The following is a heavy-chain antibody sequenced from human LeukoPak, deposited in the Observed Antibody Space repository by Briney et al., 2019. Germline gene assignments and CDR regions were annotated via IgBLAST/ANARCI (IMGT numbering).Heavy chain of an antibody. D-gene: IGHD3-3*01. Sequence: SETLSLTCAVYGGSFSGYYWSWIRQPPGKGLEWIGEINHSGSTKYNPSLKSRVTISLDMSKNQFSLKLSSVTAADTAVYYCARGSYYDFWSGYPKPWGFDYWGQGTLVTVSS. CDR3: ARGSYYDFWSGYPKPWGFDY. CDR1: GGSFSGYY. V-gene: IGHV4-34*01. CDR2: INHSGST. J-gene: IGHJ4*02.